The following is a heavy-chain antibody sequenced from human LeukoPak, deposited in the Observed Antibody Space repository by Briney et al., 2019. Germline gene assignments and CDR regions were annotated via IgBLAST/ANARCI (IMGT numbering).Heavy chain of an antibody. CDR2: IYSSGST. CDR3: ARGDLVTLFDY. Sequence: SETLSLTCTVSGGSISSFYWSWIRQPAGKGLEWIGRIYSSGSTNYNPSLKSRVTMSIDTSKNQFSLKLSSVTAADTAVYYCARGDLVTLFDYWGQGTLVTVSS. V-gene: IGHV4-4*07. D-gene: IGHD5-18*01. CDR1: GGSISSFY. J-gene: IGHJ4*02.